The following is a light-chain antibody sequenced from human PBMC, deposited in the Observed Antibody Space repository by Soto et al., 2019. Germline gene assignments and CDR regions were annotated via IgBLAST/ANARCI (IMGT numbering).Light chain of an antibody. CDR1: QSINNW. CDR2: DAS. V-gene: IGKV1-5*01. Sequence: VEMTQSPHTLSSSVGDRVTINCRASQSINNWLAWYQQKPGKAPKFLIYDASNLESGVPSRFSGSASGTEFTLTISSLQPDDFATYYCQQYDNYPLTFGGGTKVDI. CDR3: QQYDNYPLT. J-gene: IGKJ4*01.